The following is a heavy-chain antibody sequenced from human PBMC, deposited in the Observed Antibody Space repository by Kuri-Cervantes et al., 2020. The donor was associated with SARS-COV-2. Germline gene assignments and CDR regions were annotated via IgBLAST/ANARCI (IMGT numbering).Heavy chain of an antibody. CDR2: ISSSSSYI. D-gene: IGHD5-24*01. CDR3: ARDKDGIEEFDY. Sequence: GESLKISCAASGFTFSSYSMNWVRQAPGKGLEWVSSISSSSSYIYYADSVKGRFTISRDNAKNSLYLQMNSLRADDTALYYCARDKDGIEEFDYWGQGTLVTVSS. V-gene: IGHV3-21*01. J-gene: IGHJ4*02. CDR1: GFTFSSYS.